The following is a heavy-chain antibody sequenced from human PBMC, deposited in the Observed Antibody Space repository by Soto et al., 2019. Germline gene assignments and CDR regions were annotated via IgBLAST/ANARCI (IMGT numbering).Heavy chain of an antibody. CDR1: GYTFTSSG. J-gene: IGHJ4*02. CDR2: ISAYNGNT. V-gene: IGHV1-18*01. Sequence: GASVKVSCKASGYTFTSSGMSWVRQAPGQGLEWMGWISAYNGNTNYAQKLQGRVTMTTDTSTSTAYMELRSLRSDDTAVYYCARAQGYYYDISTPYWGQGTLVTVSS. D-gene: IGHD3-22*01. CDR3: ARAQGYYYDISTPY.